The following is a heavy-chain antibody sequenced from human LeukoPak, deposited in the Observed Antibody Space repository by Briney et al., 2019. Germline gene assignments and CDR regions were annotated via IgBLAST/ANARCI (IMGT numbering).Heavy chain of an antibody. Sequence: GGSLRLSCAASGFTFSSYSMNWVRQAPGKGLEWVSSISSSSSYIYYADSVKGRFTISRDNAKNSLYLQMNGLRAEDTAMYYCAKYGHSGPVYWGQGTLVTVSS. CDR3: AKYGHSGPVY. D-gene: IGHD3-10*01. CDR2: ISSSSSYI. V-gene: IGHV3-21*01. J-gene: IGHJ4*02. CDR1: GFTFSSYS.